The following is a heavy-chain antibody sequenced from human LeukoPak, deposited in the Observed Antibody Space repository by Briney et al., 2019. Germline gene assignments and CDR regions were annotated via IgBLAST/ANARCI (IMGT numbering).Heavy chain of an antibody. V-gene: IGHV4-59*01. CDR2: IYYTGST. CDR1: GGSISSYY. CDR3: AGGHYPLEY. Sequence: SETLSLTCTVSGGSISSYYWSWIRQPPGKGLDWIGYIYYTGSTKYNPSLKSRVTIAVDTTRTQFSLKLSSMTAADTAGYYCAGGHYPLEYWGQGTLVTVSS. D-gene: IGHD1-26*01. J-gene: IGHJ4*02.